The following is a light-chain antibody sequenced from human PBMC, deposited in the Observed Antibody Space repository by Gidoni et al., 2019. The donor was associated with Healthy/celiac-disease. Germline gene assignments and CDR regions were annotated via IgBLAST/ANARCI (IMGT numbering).Light chain of an antibody. V-gene: IGKV1-NL1*01. CDR2: AAS. CDR3: QQYYSTLT. J-gene: IGKJ4*01. Sequence: IKMTQPPSSLSASVGDRVTITCRASQGISNSLAWYQQKPGKAPKLLLYAASRLESGVPSRFSGSGSGTDYTLTISSLQPEDFATYYCQQYYSTLTFGGGTKVEIK. CDR1: QGISNS.